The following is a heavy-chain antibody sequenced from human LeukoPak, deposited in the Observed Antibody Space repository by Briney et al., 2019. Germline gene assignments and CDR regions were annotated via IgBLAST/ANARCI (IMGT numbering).Heavy chain of an antibody. D-gene: IGHD3-3*01. CDR2: ISSSSSYI. CDR3: ARVASYDFWSGLAEYFQH. J-gene: IGHJ1*01. CDR1: GFTFSSYS. V-gene: IGHV3-21*01. Sequence: PGGSLRLSCAASGFTFSSYSMNWVRQAPGKGLEWVSSISSSSSYIYYADSVKGRFAISRDNAKNSLYLQTNSLRAEDTAVYYCARVASYDFWSGLAEYFQHWGQGTLVTVSS.